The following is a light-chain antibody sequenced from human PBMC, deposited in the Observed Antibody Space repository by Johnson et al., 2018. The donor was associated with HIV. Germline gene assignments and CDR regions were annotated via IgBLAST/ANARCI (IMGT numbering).Light chain of an antibody. Sequence: QSVLTQPPSVSAAPGQKVTISCSGSTSNIGNNYVSLYQQLPGTAPKLLIYEDKKRPSGSPDRFSGSKSGTSATLGIPGLPTGDEADYDCATWVGSLTIGGVFGTGTKVTVL. V-gene: IGLV1-51*02. CDR2: EDK. CDR1: TSNIGNNY. J-gene: IGLJ1*01. CDR3: ATWVGSLTIGGV.